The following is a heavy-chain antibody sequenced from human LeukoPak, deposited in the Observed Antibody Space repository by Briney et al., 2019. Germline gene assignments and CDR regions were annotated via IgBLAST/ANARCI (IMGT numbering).Heavy chain of an antibody. Sequence: SETLSLTCAVYGGSFSGYYWSWIRQPPGKGLEWIGEINHSGSTNYNPSLKSRVTISVDTSKNQFSLKLSSVTAADTAVYYCARAVTTDYYDSSGYYLFDYWGQGTLVTVSS. CDR2: INHSGST. CDR3: ARAVTTDYYDSSGYYLFDY. V-gene: IGHV4-34*01. D-gene: IGHD3-22*01. J-gene: IGHJ4*02. CDR1: GGSFSGYY.